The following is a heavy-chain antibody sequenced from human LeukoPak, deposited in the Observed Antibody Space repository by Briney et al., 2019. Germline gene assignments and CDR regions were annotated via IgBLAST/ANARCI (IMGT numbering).Heavy chain of an antibody. J-gene: IGHJ4*02. Sequence: GGSLRLSCAASGFTFSSYEMNWVRQAPGKGLEWVSYISSSSSTIYYADSVKGRFTISRDNAKNSLYLQMNSLRDEDTAVYYCARRSSFYYDSSGYYFSDYWGQGTLVTVSS. CDR3: ARRSSFYYDSSGYYFSDY. CDR1: GFTFSSYE. D-gene: IGHD3-22*01. CDR2: ISSSSSTI. V-gene: IGHV3-48*02.